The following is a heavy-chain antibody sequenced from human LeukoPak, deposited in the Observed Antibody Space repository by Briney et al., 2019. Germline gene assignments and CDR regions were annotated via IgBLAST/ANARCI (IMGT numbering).Heavy chain of an antibody. Sequence: SETLSLTCAVYGVSFSGYYWSWIRQPPGKGLEWIGEINHSGSTNYNPSLKSRVTISVDTSKNQFSLKLSSVTAADTAAYYCARPSQFRMITFGGVTGGHFDYWGQGTLVTVSS. CDR2: INHSGST. D-gene: IGHD3-16*01. J-gene: IGHJ4*02. V-gene: IGHV4-34*01. CDR1: GVSFSGYY. CDR3: ARPSQFRMITFGGVTGGHFDY.